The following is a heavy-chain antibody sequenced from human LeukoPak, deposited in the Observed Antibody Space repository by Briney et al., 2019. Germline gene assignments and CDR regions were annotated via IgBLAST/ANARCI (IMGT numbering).Heavy chain of an antibody. Sequence: TLSLTCTVSGGSISSYYWSWIRQPPGKALEWLALIYWDDDKRYSPSLKIRLTITKDTSKNQVVLKMTNMDPVDTATYYCARTLLTGGAFDVWGQGTKVTVSS. CDR2: IYWDDDK. D-gene: IGHD7-27*01. CDR3: ARTLLTGGAFDV. V-gene: IGHV2-5*08. CDR1: GGSISSYYW. J-gene: IGHJ3*01.